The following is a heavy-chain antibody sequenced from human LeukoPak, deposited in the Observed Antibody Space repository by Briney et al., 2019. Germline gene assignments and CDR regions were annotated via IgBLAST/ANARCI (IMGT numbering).Heavy chain of an antibody. CDR1: GFTFSSYA. CDR3: ARAEVRGVQFDY. J-gene: IGHJ4*02. V-gene: IGHV3-30-3*01. CDR2: ISYDGSNK. D-gene: IGHD3-10*01. Sequence: GGSLRLSCAASGFTFSSYAMHWVRQAPGKGLEWVAVISYDGSNKYYADSVKGRFTISRDNSKNTLYLQMNSLRAEDTAVYYCARAEVRGVQFDYWGQGTLVTVSS.